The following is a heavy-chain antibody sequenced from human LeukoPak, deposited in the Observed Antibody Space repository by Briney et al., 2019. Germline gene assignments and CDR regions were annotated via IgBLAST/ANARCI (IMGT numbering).Heavy chain of an antibody. CDR2: VNSAGSST. CDR1: GFTFSGFW. CDR3: AKGGPEHGGYLDY. V-gene: IGHV3-74*01. D-gene: IGHD2-15*01. J-gene: IGHJ4*02. Sequence: GGSLRLSCAGSGFTFSGFWMHWVRQAPGKGLVWVSRVNSAGSSTNYADSVKGRFTISRDNAKNTLYLQMNSLRAEDTGVYFCAKGGPEHGGYLDYWGQGNLVTVSS.